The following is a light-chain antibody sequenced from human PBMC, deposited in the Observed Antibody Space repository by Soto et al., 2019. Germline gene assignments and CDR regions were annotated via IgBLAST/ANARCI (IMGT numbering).Light chain of an antibody. J-gene: IGKJ2*01. V-gene: IGKV3-20*01. Sequence: EIVLTQSPGTLSLSPRERATLSCRASQRISSRNLAWYQQKPGQAPRLLIYGTSSRATGIPDRFSGSGSVTDFPLTTSILEPEGFAVDYCQHYSYLPYTFGQGTKLEVK. CDR1: QRISSRN. CDR3: QHYSYLPYT. CDR2: GTS.